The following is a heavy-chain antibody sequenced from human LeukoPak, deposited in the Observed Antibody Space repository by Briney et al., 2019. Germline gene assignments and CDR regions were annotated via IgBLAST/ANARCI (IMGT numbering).Heavy chain of an antibody. V-gene: IGHV4-39*01. J-gene: IGHJ4*02. Sequence: SETLSLTCTVSGGSISSGGYYWGWVRQPPGKGLEWIGSISYSGSTYYSPSLKSRVTISVDTSKNQFSLNQNSVTAADTAVYYCTRSRIGSYYGYFDFWGQGTLVTVSS. D-gene: IGHD1-26*01. CDR2: ISYSGST. CDR1: GGSISSGGYY. CDR3: TRSRIGSYYGYFDF.